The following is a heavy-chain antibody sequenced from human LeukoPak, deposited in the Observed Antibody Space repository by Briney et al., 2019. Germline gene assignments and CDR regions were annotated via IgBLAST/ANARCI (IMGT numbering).Heavy chain of an antibody. V-gene: IGHV1-69*04. CDR1: GGTFSSYA. D-gene: IGHD3-22*01. J-gene: IGHJ4*02. CDR2: IIPILGIA. CDR3: ASYRITMIVVVSSPPDY. Sequence: SVKVSCKASGGTFSSYAISWVRQAPGQGLEWMGRIIPILGIANYAQKFQGRVTITADKSTSTAYMELSSLRSEDTAVYCCASYRITMIVVVSSPPDYWGQGTLVTVSS.